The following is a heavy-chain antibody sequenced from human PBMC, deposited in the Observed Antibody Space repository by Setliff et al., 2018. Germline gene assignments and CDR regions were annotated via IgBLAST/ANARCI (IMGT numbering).Heavy chain of an antibody. CDR1: GYSISSGYY. CDR3: ARRVVTMVRAHFDY. D-gene: IGHD3-10*01. CDR2: IYHSGST. J-gene: IGHJ4*02. V-gene: IGHV4-38-2*01. Sequence: SETLSLTCAVSGYSISSGYYWGWIRQPPGKGLEWIGSIYHSGSTYYNPSLKSRVTITVDTSKNQFSLKLNSVTAADTAVYYCARRVVTMVRAHFDYWGQGTLVTVSS.